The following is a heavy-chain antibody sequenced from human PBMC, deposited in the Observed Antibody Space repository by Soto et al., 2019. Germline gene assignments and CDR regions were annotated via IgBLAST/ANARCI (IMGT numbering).Heavy chain of an antibody. CDR1: GSTFTNYW. CDR3: TTVLEY. Sequence: EVQLVQSGGGSVQPGGSLRLSCAASGSTFTNYWMHWVRQVPGKGLVWVSRIDGVGTGTSYSDSVRGRFTISRDNAENMLYLQMNSLRAEDTAVYYCTTVLEYWGQGTLVTVSS. V-gene: IGHV3-74*01. J-gene: IGHJ4*02. D-gene: IGHD1-1*01. CDR2: IDGVGTGT.